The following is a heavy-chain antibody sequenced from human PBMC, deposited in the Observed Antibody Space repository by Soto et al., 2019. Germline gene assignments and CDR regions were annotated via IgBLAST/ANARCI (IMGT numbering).Heavy chain of an antibody. V-gene: IGHV4-39*01. CDR3: ARRGAGAMQDFDY. Sequence: QLQLQESGPGLVKPSETLSLTCTVSGGSISSSSYYWGWIRQPPGKGLEWIGSIYYSGSTYYNPSLKSRVTISVDTSKNQFSLKLSSVTAADTAVYYCARRGAGAMQDFDYWGQGTLVTVSS. CDR2: IYYSGST. CDR1: GGSISSSSYY. J-gene: IGHJ4*02. D-gene: IGHD2-2*01.